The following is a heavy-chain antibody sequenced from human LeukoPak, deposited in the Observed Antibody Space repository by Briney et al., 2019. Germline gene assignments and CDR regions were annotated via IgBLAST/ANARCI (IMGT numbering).Heavy chain of an antibody. D-gene: IGHD6-13*01. V-gene: IGHV1-46*01. Sequence: ASVKVSCKASGYTFTDFYMNWVRLAPGQGLEWMGIINPSGASTRYAQKFQGRVTMTRDTSTSTVYMEVSSLRSEDTAVYYCARGDRRRPPSSIGWYSENIFDYWGQGTLVTVSS. CDR2: INPSGAST. CDR3: ARGDRRRPPSSIGWYSENIFDY. J-gene: IGHJ4*02. CDR1: GYTFTDFY.